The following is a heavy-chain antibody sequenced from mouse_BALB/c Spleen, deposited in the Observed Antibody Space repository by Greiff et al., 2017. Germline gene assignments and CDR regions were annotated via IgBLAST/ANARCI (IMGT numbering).Heavy chain of an antibody. V-gene: IGHV5-17*02. CDR2: ISSGSSTI. CDR3: ARSDAMDY. J-gene: IGHJ4*01. CDR1: GFTFSSFG. Sequence: EVMLVESGGGLVQPGGSRKLSCAASGFTFSSFGMHWVRQAPEKGLEWVAYISSGSSTIYYADTVKGRFTISRDNPKNTLFLQMTSLRSEDTAMYDCARSDAMDYWGQGTSVTVSS.